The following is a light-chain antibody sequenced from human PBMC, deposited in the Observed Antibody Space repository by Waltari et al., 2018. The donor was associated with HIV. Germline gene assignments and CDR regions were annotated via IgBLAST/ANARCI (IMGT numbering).Light chain of an antibody. V-gene: IGLV1-40*01. CDR1: FSHVGAGSD. J-gene: IGLJ2*01. Sequence: SVLTQPPSLSGAPGLGVTISCPGTFSHVGAGSDLHWYQLLPGTAPRLLIYANVNRPSGVPDRFFGSKSGSSASLGISRLQAEDEADYYCQSYDSSLSGVVFGGGTRLTVL. CDR2: ANV. CDR3: QSYDSSLSGVV.